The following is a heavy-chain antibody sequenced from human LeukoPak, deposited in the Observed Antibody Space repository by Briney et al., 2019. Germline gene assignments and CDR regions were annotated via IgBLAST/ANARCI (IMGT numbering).Heavy chain of an antibody. CDR1: GYTFISQL. J-gene: IGHJ3*02. Sequence: ASVKVSCKASGYTFISQLMHWVRQAPGQGLEWMGVINPRGGSTGYAQKFQGRVTITRDTSTSTVYMELSSLRSEDTALYFCAREGDPGYSGRAFDIWGQGTMVTVSS. CDR3: AREGDPGYSGRAFDI. CDR2: INPRGGST. D-gene: IGHD2-15*01. V-gene: IGHV1-46*01.